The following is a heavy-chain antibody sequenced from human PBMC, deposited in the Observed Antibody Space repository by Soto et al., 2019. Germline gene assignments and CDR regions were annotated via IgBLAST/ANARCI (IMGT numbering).Heavy chain of an antibody. Sequence: NPSETLSLTCTVSGGSISSSSYYWGWIRQPPGKGLEWIGSIYYSGSTYYNPSLKSRVTISVDTSKNQFSLKLSSVTAADTAVYYCARRNYDFWSDQGDWFDPWGQGTLVTVSS. CDR1: GGSISSSSYY. D-gene: IGHD3-3*01. V-gene: IGHV4-39*01. CDR3: ARRNYDFWSDQGDWFDP. J-gene: IGHJ5*02. CDR2: IYYSGST.